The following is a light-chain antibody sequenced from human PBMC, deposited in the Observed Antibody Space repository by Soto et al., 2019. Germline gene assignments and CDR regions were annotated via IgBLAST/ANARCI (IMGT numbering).Light chain of an antibody. V-gene: IGKV3-20*01. CDR3: QQYGGSVQT. Sequence: EIVLTQFPGTLSLSPGERATLSCRASQSVGSIYLAWYQQRPGQPPNLLIFGASHRAPDIPDRFSGSGSGTDFTLTISRLEPEDFAVYYCQQYGGSVQTFGQGTKVDIK. CDR2: GAS. CDR1: QSVGSIY. J-gene: IGKJ1*01.